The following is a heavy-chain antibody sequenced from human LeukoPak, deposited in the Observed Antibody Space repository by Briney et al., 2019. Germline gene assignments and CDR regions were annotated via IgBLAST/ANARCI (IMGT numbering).Heavy chain of an antibody. CDR2: TNPNSGDT. Sequence: ASVKVSCKASAYTFAAHYMHWARQAPGQGLEWMGWTNPNSGDTNYAQKFQGRVTMTRDTSISTAYMELSRLRYDDTAVYYCARDWRPYYYGSGSYYNSFDYWGQGTLVTVSS. J-gene: IGHJ4*02. CDR1: AYTFAAHY. CDR3: ARDWRPYYYGSGSYYNSFDY. V-gene: IGHV1-2*02. D-gene: IGHD3-10*01.